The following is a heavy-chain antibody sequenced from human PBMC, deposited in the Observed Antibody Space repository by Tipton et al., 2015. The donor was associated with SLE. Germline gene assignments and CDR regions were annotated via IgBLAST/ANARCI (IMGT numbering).Heavy chain of an antibody. Sequence: GSLRLSCAASGFTFSSYSMNWVRQAPGKGLEWVSSISSSSSYIYYADSVKGRFTISRDNAKNSLYLQMNSLRAEDTAVYFCGRDTHSESRSDVWGQGTVVTVSP. CDR2: ISSSSSYI. V-gene: IGHV3-21*03. CDR1: GFTFSSYS. D-gene: IGHD3-10*01. CDR3: GRDTHSESRSDV. J-gene: IGHJ3*01.